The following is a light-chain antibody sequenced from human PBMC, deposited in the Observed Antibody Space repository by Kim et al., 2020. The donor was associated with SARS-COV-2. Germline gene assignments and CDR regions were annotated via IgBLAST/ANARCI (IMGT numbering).Light chain of an antibody. Sequence: EIVMTQSPVTLSVSPGERATLSCRASQSISSNLAWYQQKPGQAPRLLIYGASIRATGIPARFSGSGSGTEFTLTISSLQSEDLAVYYCQQYNNWPPLTFGGGTKVDIK. CDR3: QQYNNWPPLT. J-gene: IGKJ4*01. CDR2: GAS. V-gene: IGKV3-15*01. CDR1: QSISSN.